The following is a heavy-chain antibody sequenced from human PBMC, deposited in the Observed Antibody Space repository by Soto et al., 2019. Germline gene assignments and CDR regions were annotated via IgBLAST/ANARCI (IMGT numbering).Heavy chain of an antibody. Sequence: ASVKVSCKASGYTFTSYDINWVRQATGQGLEWMGWMNPNSGNTGYAQKFQGRVTMTRNTSISTAYMELSSLTSEDTAVYYCARVGTVTTEIDYYYGMDVWGQGTTVTVSS. CDR1: GYTFTSYD. V-gene: IGHV1-8*01. J-gene: IGHJ6*02. D-gene: IGHD4-17*01. CDR3: ARVGTVTTEIDYYYGMDV. CDR2: MNPNSGNT.